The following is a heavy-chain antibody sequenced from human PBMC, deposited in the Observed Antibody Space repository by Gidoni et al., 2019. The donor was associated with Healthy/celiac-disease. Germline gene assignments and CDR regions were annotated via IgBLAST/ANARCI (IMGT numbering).Heavy chain of an antibody. J-gene: IGHJ6*02. CDR3: AVGLIAARNRDYGMDV. CDR2: INWNGGST. D-gene: IGHD6-6*01. V-gene: IGHV3-20*01. Sequence: EVQLVESGGGVVRPGGSLRLSCAASGFTFDDYGMSWVRQAPGKGLEWVSGINWNGGSTGYADSVKGRFTISRDNAKNSLYLQMNSLRAEDTALYHCAVGLIAARNRDYGMDVWGQGTTVTVSS. CDR1: GFTFDDYG.